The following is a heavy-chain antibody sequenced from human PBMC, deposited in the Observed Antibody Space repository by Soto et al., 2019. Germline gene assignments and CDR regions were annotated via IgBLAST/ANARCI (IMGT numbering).Heavy chain of an antibody. D-gene: IGHD3-16*01. Sequence: QITLKESGPTVVKPTETLTLTCTFSGFSLSTTGVGVSWIRQPPGKALEWLALIYWHDDKRYSPSLKSRLTITKDTSKNQVVLTMTNMDPVDTASYYCTHRGGATVGLYYFDYWGQGALVTVSS. J-gene: IGHJ4*02. CDR3: THRGGATVGLYYFDY. V-gene: IGHV2-5*01. CDR1: GFSLSTTGVG. CDR2: IYWHDDK.